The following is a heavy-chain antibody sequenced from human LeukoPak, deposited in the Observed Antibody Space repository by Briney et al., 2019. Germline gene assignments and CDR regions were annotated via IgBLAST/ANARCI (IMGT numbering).Heavy chain of an antibody. Sequence: GGSLRLSCEASGFTFGSHAMYWVRQAPGKGLEWVAGIFGSGGSPHYADPVKGRFTISRDNSRNTVYLQINSRRAEDTAVYYCGKTTVGYSSGQKPAWPVDYWGQGTLVTVSS. CDR2: IFGSGGSP. D-gene: IGHD5-18*01. CDR1: GFTFGSHA. CDR3: GKTTVGYSSGQKPAWPVDY. V-gene: IGHV3-23*01. J-gene: IGHJ4*02.